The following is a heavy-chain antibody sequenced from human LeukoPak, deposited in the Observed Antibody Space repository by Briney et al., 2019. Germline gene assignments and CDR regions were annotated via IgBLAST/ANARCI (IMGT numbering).Heavy chain of an antibody. CDR2: INSDGSST. V-gene: IGHV3-74*01. Sequence: GGSLRLSCAVSGFTFRSYWMHWVRQAPGKGLVWVSRINSDGSSTTYADSVKGRFTISRDNAKNTLYLQMNSLRAEDTAVYYCARLYSSSLGLDYWGQGILVTVSS. J-gene: IGHJ4*02. D-gene: IGHD6-6*01. CDR1: GFTFRSYW. CDR3: ARLYSSSLGLDY.